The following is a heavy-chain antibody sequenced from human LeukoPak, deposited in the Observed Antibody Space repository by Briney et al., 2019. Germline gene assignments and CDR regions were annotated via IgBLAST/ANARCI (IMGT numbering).Heavy chain of an antibody. D-gene: IGHD4-17*01. V-gene: IGHV3-30*02. CDR2: IRYDGSNK. CDR3: AKNRGYGDYYFDY. CDR1: GFTFSSYG. J-gene: IGHJ4*02. Sequence: GGSLRLSCAASGFTFSSYGMHWVRQAPGKGLEWVTFIRYDGSNKFYTNSVKGRFTFSRDNSKHTLYLQMDSLRAEDTAVYYCAKNRGYGDYYFDYWGQGTLVTVSS.